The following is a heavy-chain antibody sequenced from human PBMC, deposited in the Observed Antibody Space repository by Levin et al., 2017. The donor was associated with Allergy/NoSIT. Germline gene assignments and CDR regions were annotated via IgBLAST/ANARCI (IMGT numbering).Heavy chain of an antibody. CDR1: GGSISSGGYY. Sequence: LRLSCTVSGGSISSGGYYWSWIRQHPGKGLEWIGYIYYSGSTYYNPSLKSRVTISVDTSKNQFSLKLSSVTAADTAVYYCARGSGYYYYYYYGMDVWGQGTTVTVSS. V-gene: IGHV4-31*03. CDR2: IYYSGST. D-gene: IGHD3-3*01. J-gene: IGHJ6*02. CDR3: ARGSGYYYYYYYGMDV.